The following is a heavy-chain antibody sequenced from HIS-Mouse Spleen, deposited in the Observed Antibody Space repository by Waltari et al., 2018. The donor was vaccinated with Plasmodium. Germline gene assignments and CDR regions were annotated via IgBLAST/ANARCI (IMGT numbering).Heavy chain of an antibody. J-gene: IGHJ4*02. CDR2: IYPGDSDT. D-gene: IGHD3-3*01. V-gene: IGHV5-51*01. Sequence: GIIYPGDSDTRYSPSFQGQVTISADKSISTAYLQWSSLKASDTAMYYCARRGFWSGYYGGFDYWGQGTLVTVSS. CDR3: ARRGFWSGYYGGFDY.